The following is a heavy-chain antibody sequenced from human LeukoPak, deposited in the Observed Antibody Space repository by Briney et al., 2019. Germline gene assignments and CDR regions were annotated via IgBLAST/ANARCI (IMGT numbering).Heavy chain of an antibody. Sequence: SETLSLTCTVSGGSISSSSYYWGWIRQPPGKGLEWIGSIYYSGSTYYNPSLKSRVTISVDTSKNQFSLKLGSVTAADTAVYYCARDNSGWPSGYYWGQGTLVTVSS. V-gene: IGHV4-39*07. J-gene: IGHJ4*02. CDR3: ARDNSGWPSGYY. CDR2: IYYSGST. CDR1: GGSISSSSYY. D-gene: IGHD6-19*01.